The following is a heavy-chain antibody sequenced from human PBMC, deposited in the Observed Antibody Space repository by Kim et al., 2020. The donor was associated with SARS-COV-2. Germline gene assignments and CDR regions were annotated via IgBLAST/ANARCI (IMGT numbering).Heavy chain of an antibody. CDR2: IIPIFGTA. J-gene: IGHJ6*02. CDR3: ARTDSVATITHYYYYGMDV. D-gene: IGHD5-12*01. Sequence: SVKVSCKASGGTFSSYAISWVRQAPGQGLEWMGGIIPIFGTANYAQKFQGRVTITADESTSTAYMELSSLRSEDTAVYYCARTDSVATITHYYYYGMDVWGQGTTVTVSS. CDR1: GGTFSSYA. V-gene: IGHV1-69*13.